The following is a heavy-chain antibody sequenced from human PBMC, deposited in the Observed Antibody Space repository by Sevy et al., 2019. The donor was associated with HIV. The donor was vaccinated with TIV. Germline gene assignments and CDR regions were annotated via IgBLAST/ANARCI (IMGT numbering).Heavy chain of an antibody. V-gene: IGHV3-15*01. CDR1: AFTFGNAW. Sequence: GGSLRLSCAASAFTFGNAWMSWVRQAPGKGLEWVGRVKSKTDGGTTDYAAPVKGRFTISRDDSQNTLFLQMNSLKTEDTAVYYCTTSRIQYSVYDRYYYYYYTMDVWGQGTTVTVSS. CDR2: VKSKTDGGTT. J-gene: IGHJ6*02. D-gene: IGHD5-12*01. CDR3: TTSRIQYSVYDRYYYYYYTMDV.